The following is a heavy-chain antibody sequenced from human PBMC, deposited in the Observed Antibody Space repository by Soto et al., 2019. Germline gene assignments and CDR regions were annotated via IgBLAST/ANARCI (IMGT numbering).Heavy chain of an antibody. V-gene: IGHV4-34*01. J-gene: IGHJ6*03. CDR1: GGSFSGYY. CDR2: INHSGST. Sequence: QVQLQQWGAGLLKPSETLSLTCAVYGGSFSGYYWSWIRQPPGKGLEWIGEINHSGSTNYNPSLNSLVSISVDSSKNPFFLKVSSVHAADTAVNYCARGVLLWYGALSRRGDDYYYMDVWGKGTTVTVSS. D-gene: IGHD3-10*01. CDR3: ARGVLLWYGALSRRGDDYYYMDV.